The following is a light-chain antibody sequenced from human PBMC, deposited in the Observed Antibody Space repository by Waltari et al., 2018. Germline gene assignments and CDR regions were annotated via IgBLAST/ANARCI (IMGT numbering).Light chain of an antibody. CDR1: QRVSSSY. V-gene: IGKV3-20*01. J-gene: IGKJ5*01. CDR2: GAS. Sequence: EIVLTQSPGTLSLSPGDRATLSCRASQRVSSSYLAWYQQKPGQAPRLLIYGASSRATGIPDRFSGSGSGTDFTLTISRLEPEDFAVYYCQQYGSSPPVTFGQGTRLEIK. CDR3: QQYGSSPPVT.